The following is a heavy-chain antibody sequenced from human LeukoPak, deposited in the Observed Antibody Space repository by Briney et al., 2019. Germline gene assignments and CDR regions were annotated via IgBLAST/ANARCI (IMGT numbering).Heavy chain of an antibody. CDR1: GGSFSGYY. J-gene: IGHJ3*02. CDR3: AVTFIAAAGDDAFDI. Sequence: SETLSLTCAVYGGSFSGYYWSWIRQPPGKGQEWIGEINHSGSTNYNPSLKSRVTISVDTSKNQFSLKLSSVTAADTAVYYCAVTFIAAAGDDAFDIWGQGTMVTVSS. D-gene: IGHD6-13*01. V-gene: IGHV4-34*01. CDR2: INHSGST.